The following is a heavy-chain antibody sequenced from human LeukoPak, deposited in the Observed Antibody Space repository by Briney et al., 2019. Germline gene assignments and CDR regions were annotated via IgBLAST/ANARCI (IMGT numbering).Heavy chain of an antibody. J-gene: IGHJ4*02. CDR1: GYTFESYG. Sequence: ASVKVSCKASGYTFESYGISWVRQAPGQGLEWMGWISVYNGNTFYAQKVQDRVTLTTDRSTSTAYMELRSLRSDDTAVYYCARDVSLLWFGDPLFDYWGQGTLVTVSS. CDR3: ARDVSLLWFGDPLFDY. D-gene: IGHD3-10*01. V-gene: IGHV1-18*01. CDR2: ISVYNGNT.